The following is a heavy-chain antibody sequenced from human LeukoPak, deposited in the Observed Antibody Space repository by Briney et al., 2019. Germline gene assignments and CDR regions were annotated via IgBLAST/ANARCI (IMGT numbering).Heavy chain of an antibody. CDR2: IYPGDSDT. V-gene: IGHV5-51*01. CDR3: ARQPNYDILTGPGYDAFDI. J-gene: IGHJ3*02. D-gene: IGHD3-9*01. Sequence: GESLQISCKGSGYSFTSYWIGWVRQMPGKGLEWMGIIYPGDSDTRYSPSFQGQVTISADKSISTAYLQWSSLKASDTAMYYCARQPNYDILTGPGYDAFDIWGQGTMVTVSS. CDR1: GYSFTSYW.